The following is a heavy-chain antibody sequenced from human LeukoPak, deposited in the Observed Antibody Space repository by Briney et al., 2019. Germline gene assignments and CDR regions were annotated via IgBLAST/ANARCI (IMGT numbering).Heavy chain of an antibody. Sequence: EASVKVSCKASGGTFSSYAISWVRQAPGQGLEWMGGIIPIFGTANYAQKFQGRVTITADESTSTAYMELSSLRSEDTAVYYCARSMVRGVNNWFDPWGQGTLVTVSS. CDR2: IIPIFGTA. J-gene: IGHJ5*02. D-gene: IGHD3-10*01. V-gene: IGHV1-69*13. CDR1: GGTFSSYA. CDR3: ARSMVRGVNNWFDP.